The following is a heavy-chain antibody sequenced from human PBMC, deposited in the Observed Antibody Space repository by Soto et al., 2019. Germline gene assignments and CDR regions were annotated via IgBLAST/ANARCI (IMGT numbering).Heavy chain of an antibody. J-gene: IGHJ3*01. CDR2: IIPILGIA. Sequence: SVKVACKASGGTFSSYTISWVRQAPGQGLEWMGRIIPILGIANYAQKFQGRVTITADKSTSTAYMELSSLRSEDTAVYYCAIENYCGGWSGYPGGGAFDVWGKGTMVTVSS. CDR1: GGTFSSYT. D-gene: IGHD3-3*01. CDR3: AIENYCGGWSGYPGGGAFDV. V-gene: IGHV1-69*04.